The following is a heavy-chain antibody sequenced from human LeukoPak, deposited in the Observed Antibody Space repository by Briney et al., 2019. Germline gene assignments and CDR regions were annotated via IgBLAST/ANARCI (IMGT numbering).Heavy chain of an antibody. D-gene: IGHD6-6*01. Sequence: PGVSLRLSCAASGFTFSSYWMHWVRHAPGKGLVWVSRISTDGSSTNSADSVKGRFTISRDNAKNTLYLQMNSLRAEDTAVYYCVREYSSSSGRAFDIWGQGTMVTVST. CDR1: GFTFSSYW. CDR3: VREYSSSSGRAFDI. CDR2: ISTDGSST. V-gene: IGHV3-74*01. J-gene: IGHJ3*02.